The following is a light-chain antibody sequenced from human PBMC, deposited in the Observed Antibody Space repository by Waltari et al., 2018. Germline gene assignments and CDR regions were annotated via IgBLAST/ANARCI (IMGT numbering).Light chain of an antibody. CDR2: GAS. Sequence: VLLPPSPATLSLSPGEIATLPCRASPSVIRYLAWYQQKPGQAPRLLIYGASSRATGIQDRFSGSGSGTEFTLTIRSLEPEDVAVYYCQKYSSSPFTFGPGTKLDI. CDR1: PSVIRY. V-gene: IGKV3-20*01. CDR3: QKYSSSPFT. J-gene: IGKJ3*01.